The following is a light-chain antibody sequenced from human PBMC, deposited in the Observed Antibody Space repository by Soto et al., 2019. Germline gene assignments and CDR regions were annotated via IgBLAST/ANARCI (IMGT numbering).Light chain of an antibody. CDR1: SSDVGGYDV. Sequence: QSVLTQPRSVSGSPGQSVTISCTGTSSDVGGYDVVSWYQQHPGKAPKLMIFEVNQRPSGVSDRFSGSKSGNTASLTISGLQAGDEADYYCCSFAGSSTFWVFGGGTKVTVL. CDR3: CSFAGSSTFWV. CDR2: EVN. V-gene: IGLV2-23*02. J-gene: IGLJ3*02.